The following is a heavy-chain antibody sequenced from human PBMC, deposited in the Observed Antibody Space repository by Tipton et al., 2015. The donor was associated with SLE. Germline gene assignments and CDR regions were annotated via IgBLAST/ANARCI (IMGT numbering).Heavy chain of an antibody. Sequence: TLSLTCHVAGGPIRNSPYYWAWIRQTRGKRLEWIGSVFDTGYTAYNPSLEGRVSLSVDTSNNEFSLKLSSVTAADTAVYFCARQDLGRVATLTFDIWGLGTLVTVSS. CDR3: ARQDLGRVATLTFDI. CDR2: VFDTGYT. V-gene: IGHV4-39*01. CDR1: GGPIRNSPYY. D-gene: IGHD5-12*01. J-gene: IGHJ4*02.